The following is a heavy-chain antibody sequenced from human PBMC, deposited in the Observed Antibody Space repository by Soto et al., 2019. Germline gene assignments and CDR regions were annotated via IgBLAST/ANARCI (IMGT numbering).Heavy chain of an antibody. D-gene: IGHD3-10*01. CDR2: IIPILGIA. Sequence: QVQLVQSGAAVKKPGSSVKVSCKASGGTFSSYTISWVRQAPGQGLEWMGRIIPILGIANYAQKFQGRVTITADKSTSTAYMELSSLRSEDTAVYYCAYGSGSHTLYYYGMDVWGQGTTVTVSS. CDR3: AYGSGSHTLYYYGMDV. V-gene: IGHV1-69*02. CDR1: GGTFSSYT. J-gene: IGHJ6*02.